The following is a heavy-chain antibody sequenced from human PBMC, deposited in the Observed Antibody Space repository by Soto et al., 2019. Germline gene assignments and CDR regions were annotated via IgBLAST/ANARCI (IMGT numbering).Heavy chain of an antibody. CDR1: GYTFTRYP. CDR2: INPDNGNT. D-gene: IGHD2-15*01. V-gene: IGHV1-3*01. Sequence: QVQLVQSRAEVRKPGASVKISCKASGYTFTRYPMNWVPQAPGQRLEWMGWINPDNGNTKSSQKFQDRVIITRDTSASTAYMDLSSLRSEDTAVYYCARGIATGQLDPWAQGTLVTVSS. CDR3: ARGIATGQLDP. J-gene: IGHJ5*02.